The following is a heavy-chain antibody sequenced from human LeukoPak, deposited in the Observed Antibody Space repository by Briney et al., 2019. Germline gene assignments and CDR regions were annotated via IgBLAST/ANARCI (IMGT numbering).Heavy chain of an antibody. D-gene: IGHD1-20*01. J-gene: IGHJ4*02. V-gene: IGHV3-74*01. Sequence: PGGSLRLSCAASGFTFSSYWMHWVRQAPGKGLVWVSRVNPDASRTDYADSVKGRFTISRDNAKNTLFLQMNSLRADDTAVYYCARELPLRRITGTTDYWGQGTLVTVSS. CDR1: GFTFSSYW. CDR3: ARELPLRRITGTTDY. CDR2: VNPDASRT.